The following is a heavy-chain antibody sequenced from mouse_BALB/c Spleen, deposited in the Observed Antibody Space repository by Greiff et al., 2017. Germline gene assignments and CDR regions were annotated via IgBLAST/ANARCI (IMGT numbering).Heavy chain of an antibody. CDR3: ARSPNYYGSSGYYFDY. J-gene: IGHJ2*01. Sequence: DVMLVESGGGLVQPGGSRKLSCAASGFTFSSFGMHWVRQAPEKGLEWVAYISSGSSTIYYADTVKGRFTISRDNPKNTLFLQMTSLRSEDTAMYYCARSPNYYGSSGYYFDYWGQGTTLTVSS. CDR1: GFTFSSFG. CDR2: ISSGSSTI. D-gene: IGHD1-1*01. V-gene: IGHV5-17*02.